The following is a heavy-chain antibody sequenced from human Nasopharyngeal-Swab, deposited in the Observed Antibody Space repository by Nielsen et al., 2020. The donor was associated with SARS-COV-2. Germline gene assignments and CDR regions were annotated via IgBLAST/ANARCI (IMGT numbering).Heavy chain of an antibody. J-gene: IGHJ6*02. V-gene: IGHV3-48*03. CDR3: ARVGVSLYYYYYGMDV. D-gene: IGHD3-10*01. CDR1: GFTFSSYA. Sequence: GGSLRLSCAASGFTFSSYAMSWVRQAPGKGLEWVSAISSSGSTIYYADSVKGRFTISRDNAKNSLYLQMNSLRAEDTAVYYCARVGVSLYYYYYGMDVWGQGTTVTVSS. CDR2: ISSSGSTI.